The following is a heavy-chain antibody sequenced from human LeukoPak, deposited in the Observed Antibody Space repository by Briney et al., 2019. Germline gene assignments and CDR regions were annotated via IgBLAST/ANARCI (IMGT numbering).Heavy chain of an antibody. CDR3: ASSPPAVVVITPVGNWFDP. Sequence: SVKVSCKASGGTFSSYAISWVRQAPGQGLEWMGGIIPIFGTANYAQKFQGRVTITADESTSTAYMELSSLRSEDTAVYYCASSPPAVVVITPVGNWFDPWGQGTLVTVSS. V-gene: IGHV1-69*13. J-gene: IGHJ5*02. CDR1: GGTFSSYA. D-gene: IGHD3-22*01. CDR2: IIPIFGTA.